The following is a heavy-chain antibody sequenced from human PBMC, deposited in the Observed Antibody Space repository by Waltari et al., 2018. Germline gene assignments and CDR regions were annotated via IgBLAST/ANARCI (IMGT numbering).Heavy chain of an antibody. J-gene: IGHJ4*02. Sequence: QVQLVESGGGVVQPGRSLRLSCAASGFTFSSYAMHWVRQATGKGLEWEAVISYDGSNKYSAASVKGRLPISRDNSNNTRYLQRNSLRAEDTAVYYCARDGSTGIVLDLDYWGQGTLVTVSS. V-gene: IGHV3-30-3*01. D-gene: IGHD3-22*01. CDR2: ISYDGSNK. CDR1: GFTFSSYA. CDR3: ARDGSTGIVLDLDY.